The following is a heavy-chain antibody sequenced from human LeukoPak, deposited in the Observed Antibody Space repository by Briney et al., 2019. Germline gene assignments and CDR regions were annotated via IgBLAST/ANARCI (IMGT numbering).Heavy chain of an antibody. CDR2: IYYSGST. CDR1: GGSISSSSYY. CDR3: ARRISAYEWGNWCDP. D-gene: IGHD5-12*01. Sequence: PSETLSLTCTVSGGSISSSSYYWGWIRQPPGKGLEWIGSIYYSGSTYYNPSLKSRVTISVDTSKNQFSLKLSSVTAADTAVYYCARRISAYEWGNWCDPWGQGTLVTVSS. J-gene: IGHJ5*02. V-gene: IGHV4-39*01.